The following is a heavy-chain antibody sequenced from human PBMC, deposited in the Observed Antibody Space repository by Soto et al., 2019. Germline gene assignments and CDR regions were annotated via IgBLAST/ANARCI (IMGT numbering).Heavy chain of an antibody. V-gene: IGHV4-30-2*01. Sequence: SETLSLTCAVSGGSISSGGYSWNWIRQPPGKGLEWIGYIYHSGSTNYNPSLKSRVTISVDTSKNQFSLKLSSVTAADTAVYYCARGRVVLLWFGDHNWFDPWGQGTLVTVSS. CDR2: IYHSGST. CDR1: GGSISSGGYS. J-gene: IGHJ5*02. D-gene: IGHD3-10*01. CDR3: ARGRVVLLWFGDHNWFDP.